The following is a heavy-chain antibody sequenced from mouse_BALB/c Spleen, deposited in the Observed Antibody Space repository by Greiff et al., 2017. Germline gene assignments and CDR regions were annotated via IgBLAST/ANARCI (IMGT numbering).Heavy chain of an antibody. CDR1: GDSITSGY. Sequence: VHVKQSGPSLVKPSQTLSLTCSVTGDSITSGYWNWIRKFPGNKLEYMGYISYSGSTYYNPSLKSRISITRDTSKNQYYLQLNSVTTEDTATYYCARYLITSYAMDYWGQGTSVTVSS. D-gene: IGHD2-4*01. CDR3: ARYLITSYAMDY. J-gene: IGHJ4*01. V-gene: IGHV3-8*02. CDR2: ISYSGST.